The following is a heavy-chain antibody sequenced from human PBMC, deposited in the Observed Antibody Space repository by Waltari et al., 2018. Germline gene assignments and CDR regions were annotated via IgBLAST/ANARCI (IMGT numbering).Heavy chain of an antibody. CDR2: INPNSGGT. Sequence: QVQLVQSGAEVKKPGASVKASCKASGYTFNGHYMNCVRQVPGQGLEWMGRINPNSGGTNYAQKFQGRVTMTRDTSISTAYMELSRLRSDDTAVYYCARDREYSSGWGAFDIWGQGTMVTVSS. CDR3: ARDREYSSGWGAFDI. CDR1: GYTFNGHY. V-gene: IGHV1-2*06. D-gene: IGHD6-19*01. J-gene: IGHJ3*02.